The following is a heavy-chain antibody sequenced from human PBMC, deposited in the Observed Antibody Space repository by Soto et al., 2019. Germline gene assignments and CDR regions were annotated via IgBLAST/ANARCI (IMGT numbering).Heavy chain of an antibody. CDR1: RFTFSSYG. D-gene: IGHD3-16*02. V-gene: IGHV3-30*18. J-gene: IGHJ4*02. CDR3: AKDDHYDYVWGTYRSLYFDY. CDR2: ISHDGSNK. Sequence: QVQLVESGGGVVQPGRSLRLSCTASRFTFSSYGMHWVRQAPGKGLEWVAVISHDGSNKYYADSVKGRFTISRDNSKNTIYLQMNSLRAEDTAVYYCAKDDHYDYVWGTYRSLYFDYSGRGTLVTVSS.